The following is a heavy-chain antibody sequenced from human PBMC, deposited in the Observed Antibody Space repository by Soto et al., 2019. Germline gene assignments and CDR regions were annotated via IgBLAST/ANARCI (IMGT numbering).Heavy chain of an antibody. Sequence: RLSCAASGFTFSSYSMNWVRQAPGKGLEWVSSISSSSSYIYYADSVKGRFTISRDNAKNSLYLQMNSLRAEDTAVYYCARTLWFGELLNTYGMDVWGQGTTVTVSS. CDR3: ARTLWFGELLNTYGMDV. D-gene: IGHD3-10*01. CDR2: ISSSSSYI. V-gene: IGHV3-21*01. CDR1: GFTFSSYS. J-gene: IGHJ6*02.